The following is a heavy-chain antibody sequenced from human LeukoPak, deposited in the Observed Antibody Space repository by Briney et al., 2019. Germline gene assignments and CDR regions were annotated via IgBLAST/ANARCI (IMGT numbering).Heavy chain of an antibody. D-gene: IGHD1-26*01. J-gene: IGHJ3*02. CDR2: IYYSGST. V-gene: IGHV4-59*01. CDR3: ARVGGSYGGAFDI. Sequence: PSETPSLTCTVSGGSICSYYWSWIRQPPGKGLEWIGYIYYSGSTNYNPSLKSRVTISVDTSKNQFSLKLSSVTAADTAVYYCARVGGSYGGAFDIWGQGTMVTVSS. CDR1: GGSICSYY.